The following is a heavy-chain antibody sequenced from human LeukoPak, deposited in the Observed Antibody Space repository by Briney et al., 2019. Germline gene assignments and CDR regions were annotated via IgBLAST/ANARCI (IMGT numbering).Heavy chain of an antibody. Sequence: GGSLRLSCAASGFTYNDYWMTWVRQAPGKGLEWVAQIKQDGSDWNYVDSVKGRFTISRDNAKNSLYLQMTSLRAEDTAVYYCARDNTFCLDYWGQGALVTVS. CDR2: IKQDGSDW. V-gene: IGHV3-7*01. J-gene: IGHJ4*02. CDR3: ARDNTFCLDY. CDR1: GFTYNDYW. D-gene: IGHD3-3*02.